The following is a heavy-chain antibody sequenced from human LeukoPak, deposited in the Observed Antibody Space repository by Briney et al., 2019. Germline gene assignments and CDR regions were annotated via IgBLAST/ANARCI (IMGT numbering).Heavy chain of an antibody. Sequence: GGSLRLSCAASGFTFSSYGMHWVCQAPGKGLEWVAFIRYDGSNKYYADSVKGRFTISRDNSKNTLYLQMNSLRAEDTAVYYCAKDFKSIAAAGHDYWGQGTLVTVSS. V-gene: IGHV3-30*02. J-gene: IGHJ4*02. CDR3: AKDFKSIAAAGHDY. CDR1: GFTFSSYG. D-gene: IGHD6-13*01. CDR2: IRYDGSNK.